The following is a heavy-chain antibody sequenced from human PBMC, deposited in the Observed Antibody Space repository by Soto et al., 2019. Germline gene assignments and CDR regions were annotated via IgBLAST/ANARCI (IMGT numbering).Heavy chain of an antibody. CDR3: ARDYGDTIYYFDY. V-gene: IGHV4-59*01. Sequence: PSETLSLTCTVSGGSISSYYWSWIRQPPGKGLEWIGYIYYSGSTNYNPSLKSRVTISVDTSKNQFSLKLSSVTAADTAVYYCARDYGDTIYYFDYWGQGTLVTVAS. D-gene: IGHD4-17*01. CDR1: GGSISSYY. J-gene: IGHJ4*02. CDR2: IYYSGST.